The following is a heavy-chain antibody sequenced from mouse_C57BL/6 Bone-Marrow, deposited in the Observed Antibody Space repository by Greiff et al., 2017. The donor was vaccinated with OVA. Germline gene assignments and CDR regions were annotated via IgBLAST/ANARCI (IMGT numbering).Heavy chain of an antibody. V-gene: IGHV5-16*01. Sequence: DVKLVESEGGLVQPGSSMKLSCTASGFTFSDYYMAWVRQVPEKGLEWVANINYDGSSTYYLDSLKSRFIISRDNAKNILYLQMSSLKSEDTATYYCARDDGSSYWYCDVWGTGTTVTVSS. CDR2: INYDGSST. CDR1: GFTFSDYY. J-gene: IGHJ1*03. CDR3: ARDDGSSYWYCDV. D-gene: IGHD1-1*01.